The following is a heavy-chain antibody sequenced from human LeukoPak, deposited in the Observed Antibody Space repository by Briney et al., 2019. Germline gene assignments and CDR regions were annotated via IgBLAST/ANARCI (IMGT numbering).Heavy chain of an antibody. CDR1: GGSFSGYY. Sequence: SETLSLTCAVYGGSFSGYYWSWIRQPPGKGLEWIGEINHSGSTNYNPSLKSRVTISVDTSKNQFSLKLSSVTAADTAVYYCARPKNYYHGMDVWGQGTTVTVSS. CDR3: ARPKNYYHGMDV. CDR2: INHSGST. V-gene: IGHV4-34*01. J-gene: IGHJ6*02.